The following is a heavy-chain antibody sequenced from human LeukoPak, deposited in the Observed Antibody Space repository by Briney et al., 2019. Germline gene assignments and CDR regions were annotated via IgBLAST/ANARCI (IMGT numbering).Heavy chain of an antibody. CDR1: GGSISGGSYY. J-gene: IGHJ4*02. D-gene: IGHD2/OR15-2a*01. CDR3: ARGEYGLFDY. V-gene: IGHV4-61*01. CDR2: IYYSGST. Sequence: SETLSLTCTVSGGSISGGSYYWSWIRLPPGKGLEWIGYIYYSGSTKYNLSLKSRVTISVDTSKNQLSLKLSSVTAADTAVYYCARGEYGLFDYWGQGTLVTVSS.